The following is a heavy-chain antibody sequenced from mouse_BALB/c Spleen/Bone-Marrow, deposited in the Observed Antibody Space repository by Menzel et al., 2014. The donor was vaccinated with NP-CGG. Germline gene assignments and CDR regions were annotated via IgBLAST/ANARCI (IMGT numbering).Heavy chain of an antibody. D-gene: IGHD1-1*01. CDR3: ARWNYCGPTY. CDR2: VNPYNGGT. CDR1: GYTFTDYY. V-gene: IGHV1-19*01. J-gene: IGHJ3*01. Sequence: EVQLQQSGPELVKPGASVKMSSEASGYTFTDYYMDWVKQSPGENFEWIGRVNPYNGGTNYNQKFKDKATLTVDKSSSTAYMELNTLTSEDSAVYYCARWNYCGPTYWGQGTLVTVSA.